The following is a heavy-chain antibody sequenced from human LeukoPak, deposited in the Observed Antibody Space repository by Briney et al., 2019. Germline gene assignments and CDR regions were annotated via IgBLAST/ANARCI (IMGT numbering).Heavy chain of an antibody. D-gene: IGHD6-13*01. CDR1: GYTFTSYY. V-gene: IGHV1-46*01. CDR2: INPSGGST. J-gene: IGHJ5*02. Sequence: ASVKVSCKASGYTFTSYYMHWVRQAPGQGLEWMGIINPSGGSTSYAQKFQGRVTMTRDTSTSTVYMELSSLRSEDTAVYYCEREYSSIGLWGNGWFDPWGQGTLVTVSS. CDR3: EREYSSIGLWGNGWFDP.